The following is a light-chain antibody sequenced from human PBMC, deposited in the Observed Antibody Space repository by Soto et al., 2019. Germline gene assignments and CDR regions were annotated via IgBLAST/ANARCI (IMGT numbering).Light chain of an antibody. V-gene: IGLV2-8*01. CDR3: TSYAGGNNV. CDR2: EVN. J-gene: IGLJ1*01. Sequence: QSALTQPPSASGSPGQSVTISCTGTSSDVGGYNYVSWYQQHPGKVPKLMIYEVNKRPSGVPDRFSAFKSGNTASLTVSGLQAQDEGDYYCTSYAGGNNVFGTGTKLPVL. CDR1: SSDVGGYNY.